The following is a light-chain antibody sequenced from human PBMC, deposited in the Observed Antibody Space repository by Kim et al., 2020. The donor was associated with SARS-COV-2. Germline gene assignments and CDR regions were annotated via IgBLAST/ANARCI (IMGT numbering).Light chain of an antibody. J-gene: IGLJ3*02. CDR3: SSYTTSSTLV. CDR2: DVN. Sequence: GQSITISCTGTSSDLGAYNYVSWYQQHPGKAPKLMIFDVNNRPSGVSNRFSGSKSGHTASLTISGLQAEDEADYYCSSYTTSSTLVFGGGTQLTVL. V-gene: IGLV2-14*03. CDR1: SSDLGAYNY.